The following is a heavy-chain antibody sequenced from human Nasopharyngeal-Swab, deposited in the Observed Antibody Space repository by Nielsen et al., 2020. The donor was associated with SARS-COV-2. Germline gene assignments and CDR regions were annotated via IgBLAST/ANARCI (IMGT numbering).Heavy chain of an antibody. D-gene: IGHD3-3*01. Sequence: LSLTCAASGFTFSTYNMNWVRQVPGKGLEWVSSISSSSTYIYYADSVKGRFTISRDNAKNSLYLQMNSLRAEDTAVYYCARDGLDYDFWSAYFMDVWGQGTTVTVSS. CDR2: ISSSSTYI. CDR3: ARDGLDYDFWSAYFMDV. J-gene: IGHJ6*02. V-gene: IGHV3-21*01. CDR1: GFTFSTYN.